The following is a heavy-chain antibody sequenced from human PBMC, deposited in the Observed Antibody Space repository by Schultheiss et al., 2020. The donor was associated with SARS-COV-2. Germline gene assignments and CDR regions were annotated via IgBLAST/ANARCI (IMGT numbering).Heavy chain of an antibody. CDR3: ARSSGWYHD. V-gene: IGHV3-74*01. J-gene: IGHJ4*02. CDR1: GFTFSSYW. CDR2: INSDGSST. D-gene: IGHD6-19*01. Sequence: GESLKISCAASGFTFSSYWMHWVRQAPGKGLVWVSRINSDGSSTSYADSVKGRFTISRDNAKNTLYLQMNSLRAEDTAVYYCARSSGWYHDWGQGTLVTVSS.